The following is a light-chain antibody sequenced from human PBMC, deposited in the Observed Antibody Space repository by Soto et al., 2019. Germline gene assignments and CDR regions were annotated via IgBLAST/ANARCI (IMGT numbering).Light chain of an antibody. Sequence: QSALTQPASVSGSPGQSITISCTGTSSDVGSYNLVSWYQQHPVKAPKLMIYEVSKRPSGVSNRFSGSKSGNTASLTISGLQADDEADYYCCSYAGSSYVFGTGTKLTVL. CDR3: CSYAGSSYV. CDR2: EVS. CDR1: SSDVGSYNL. V-gene: IGLV2-23*02. J-gene: IGLJ1*01.